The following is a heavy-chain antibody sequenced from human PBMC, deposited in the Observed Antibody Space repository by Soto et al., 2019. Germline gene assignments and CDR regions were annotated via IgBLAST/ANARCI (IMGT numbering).Heavy chain of an antibody. Sequence: LRLSCAASGFSFSSYSIHWIRQVPGKGLEWLSKISSSSSSTDYADSVKGRFTISRDNAKNSLYLQMSSLRAEDTAVYYCARDRGGGSIFGGHYGMDVWGQGTTVTVSS. D-gene: IGHD3-3*01. J-gene: IGHJ6*02. CDR2: ISSSSSST. V-gene: IGHV3-48*04. CDR1: GFSFSSYS. CDR3: ARDRGGGSIFGGHYGMDV.